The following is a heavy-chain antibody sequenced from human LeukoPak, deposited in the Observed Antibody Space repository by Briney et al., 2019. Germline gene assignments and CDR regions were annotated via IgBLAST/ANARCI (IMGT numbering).Heavy chain of an antibody. CDR3: ARDRGKELVTIYYYYYYMDV. CDR1: GFTFSSYG. Sequence: PGGSLRLSCAASGFTFSSYGMSWVRQAPGKGLEWVSAISGSGGSTYYADSVKGRFTISRDNSKNTLYLQMNSLRAEDTAVYYCARDRGKELVTIYYYYYYMDVWGKGTTVTVSS. D-gene: IGHD3-9*01. J-gene: IGHJ6*03. V-gene: IGHV3-23*01. CDR2: ISGSGGST.